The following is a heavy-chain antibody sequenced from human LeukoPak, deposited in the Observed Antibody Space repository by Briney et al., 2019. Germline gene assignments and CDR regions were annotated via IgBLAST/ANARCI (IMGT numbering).Heavy chain of an antibody. V-gene: IGHV3-53*01. CDR3: ARDCSGDRCFRGANY. D-gene: IGHD2-15*01. Sequence: PGGSLRLSCAASGFSVSSNYVSWVRQAPGKGLEWVSFIYTGDNTYYADSVKGRFTISRDNAKNSLYLQMNSLSDDDTAVYYCARDCSGDRCFRGANYWGRGTLVTVSS. CDR2: IYTGDNT. J-gene: IGHJ4*02. CDR1: GFSVSSNY.